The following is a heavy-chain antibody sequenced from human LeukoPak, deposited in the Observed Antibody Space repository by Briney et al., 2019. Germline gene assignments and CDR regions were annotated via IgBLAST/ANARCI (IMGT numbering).Heavy chain of an antibody. Sequence: ASEKVSCKASGGNFSSYAISWVRQDPEQGLEWMGRIIPIFGTANYAQKFQGRVTITSDESTSTAYMKLSSLRSEDTAVYYSARDAYCVGDCPFDYWGQGTLVTVSS. J-gene: IGHJ4*02. CDR2: IIPIFGTA. V-gene: IGHV1-69*13. D-gene: IGHD2-21*02. CDR1: GGNFSSYA. CDR3: ARDAYCVGDCPFDY.